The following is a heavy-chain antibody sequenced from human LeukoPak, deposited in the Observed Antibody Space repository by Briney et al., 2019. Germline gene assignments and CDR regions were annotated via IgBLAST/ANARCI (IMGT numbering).Heavy chain of an antibody. D-gene: IGHD3-10*01. J-gene: IGHJ5*02. CDR3: ARGANYYGSGRSWFDP. V-gene: IGHV1-2*02. CDR2: INPKSGDT. CDR1: GYTFSDYY. Sequence: ASVKVSCKASGYTFSDYYMHWVRQAPRQGLEWMGWINPKSGDTNYVQKLQGRVTVTRDTSISTVYMELSRLRSDDTAVYYCARGANYYGSGRSWFDPWGQGTLVTVSS.